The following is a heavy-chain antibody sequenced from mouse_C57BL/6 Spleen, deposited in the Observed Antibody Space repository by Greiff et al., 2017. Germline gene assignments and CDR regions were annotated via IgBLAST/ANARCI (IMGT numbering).Heavy chain of an antibody. CDR1: GYTFTSYW. CDR2: IDPSDIYT. CDR3: ARHWDAFDY. V-gene: IGHV1-69*01. D-gene: IGHD4-1*01. Sequence: QVQLQQPGAELVMPGASVKLSCKASGYTFTSYWMHWVKQRPGQGLEWIGKIDPSDIYTNYNQKFKGKSTLTVDKSSSTAYMQLSSLTSEDSAVYYCARHWDAFDYWGQGTTLTVSS. J-gene: IGHJ2*01.